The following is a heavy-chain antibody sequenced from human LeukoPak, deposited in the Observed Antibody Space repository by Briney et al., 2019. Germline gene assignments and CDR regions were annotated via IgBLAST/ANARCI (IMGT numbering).Heavy chain of an antibody. V-gene: IGHV3-53*01. CDR2: IYSGGST. CDR1: GFTVSSNY. Sequence: GGSLRLSCAASGFTVSSNYMSWVRQAPGKGLEWVSVIYSGGSTYYADSVKSRFTISRDNSKNTLYLQMNSLRAEDTAVYYCVKGRISEDGLDFWGQGTLVTVSS. D-gene: IGHD6-13*01. CDR3: VKGRISEDGLDF. J-gene: IGHJ4*02.